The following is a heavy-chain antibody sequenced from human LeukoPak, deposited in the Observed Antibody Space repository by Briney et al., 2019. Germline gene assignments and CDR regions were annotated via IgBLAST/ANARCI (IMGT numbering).Heavy chain of an antibody. V-gene: IGHV3-23*01. J-gene: IGHJ4*02. Sequence: PGGSLRLSCAASGFTFITYAMTWVRQAPGKGLEWVSAISGTGGSTYYADSVRGRFTISRDNSKNTLYPQMNSLRAEDTAVYYCAKLNAVVVPAATFDYWGQGTLVTVSS. CDR3: AKLNAVVVPAATFDY. CDR1: GFTFITYA. CDR2: ISGTGGST. D-gene: IGHD2-2*01.